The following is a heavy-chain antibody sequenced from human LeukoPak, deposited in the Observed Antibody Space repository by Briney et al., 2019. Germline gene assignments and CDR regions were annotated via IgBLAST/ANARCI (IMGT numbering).Heavy chain of an antibody. CDR2: IYHSGYT. CDR3: ARVRGEMATITAFDI. J-gene: IGHJ3*02. CDR1: GASISGSNYY. Sequence: SETLSLTCTVSGASISGSNYYWSCIRRPPGKGLEWIGYIYHSGYTYYNPSVNSRLAISVDTSKNQFSLKLSSVTAADTAVYYCARVRGEMATITAFDIWGQGTMVTVSS. V-gene: IGHV4-30-4*01. D-gene: IGHD5-24*01.